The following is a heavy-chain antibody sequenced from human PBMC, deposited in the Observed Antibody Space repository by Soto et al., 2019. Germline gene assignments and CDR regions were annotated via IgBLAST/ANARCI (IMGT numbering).Heavy chain of an antibody. D-gene: IGHD6-19*01. CDR1: GGSISSYY. Sequence: SETLSLTCTVSGGSISSYYWSWIRQPPGKGLEWIGYIYYSGSTNYNPSLKSRVTISVDTSKNQFSLKLSSVTAADTAVYYCARVPGIAVDADRAYYYYYYMDVWGKGTTVTVSS. J-gene: IGHJ6*03. CDR3: ARVPGIAVDADRAYYYYYYMDV. CDR2: IYYSGST. V-gene: IGHV4-59*01.